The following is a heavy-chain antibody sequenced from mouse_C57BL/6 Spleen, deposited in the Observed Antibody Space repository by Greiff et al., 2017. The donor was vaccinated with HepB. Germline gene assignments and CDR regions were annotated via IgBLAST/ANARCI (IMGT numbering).Heavy chain of an antibody. J-gene: IGHJ2*01. CDR2: ISDGGSYT. CDR3: AREGLYGYDGYYFDY. D-gene: IGHD2-2*01. Sequence: EVKLQESGGGLVKPGGSLKLSCAASGFTFSSYAMSWVRQTPEKRLEWVATISDGGSYTYYPDNVKGRFTISRDNAKNNLYLQMSHLKSEDTAMYYCAREGLYGYDGYYFDYWGQGTTLTVSS. V-gene: IGHV5-4*01. CDR1: GFTFSSYA.